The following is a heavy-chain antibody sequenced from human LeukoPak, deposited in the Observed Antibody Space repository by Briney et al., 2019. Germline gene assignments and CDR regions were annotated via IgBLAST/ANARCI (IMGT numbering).Heavy chain of an antibody. CDR3: ARDTDDTSGYYYRAFDI. D-gene: IGHD3-22*01. V-gene: IGHV4-39*07. CDR2: LYYSGST. J-gene: IGHJ3*02. CDR1: GASISSSGYY. Sequence: PSETLSLTCSVSGASISSSGYYWAWIRQPPGRGLEWIGNLYYSGSTYYNPSLKSRVTISVDTSKNQISLKLSSVTAADTAMYYCARDTDDTSGYYYRAFDIWGQGTMLTVSS.